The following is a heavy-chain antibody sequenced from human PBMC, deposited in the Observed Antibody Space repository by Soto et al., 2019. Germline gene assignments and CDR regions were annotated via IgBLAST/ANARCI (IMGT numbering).Heavy chain of an antibody. CDR2: INPNGGVT. CDR1: GDSFNDYY. Sequence: QVQLVQSGAEVRKPGASVTVSCRSSGDSFNDYYIHWVRQAPGQGFEWMGWINPNGGVTKYAQKFQGWVSMTRDTSIRTGYMQLSRLRSDDTAVYYCARESGGATATLVYYYFYMDVWGTGTTVTVSS. J-gene: IGHJ6*03. V-gene: IGHV1-2*04. CDR3: ARESGGATATLVYYYFYMDV. D-gene: IGHD5-12*01.